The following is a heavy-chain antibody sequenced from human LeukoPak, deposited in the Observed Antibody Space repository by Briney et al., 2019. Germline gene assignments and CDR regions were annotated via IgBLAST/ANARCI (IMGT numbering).Heavy chain of an antibody. CDR1: GGSFSGYY. J-gene: IGHJ3*02. CDR3: ARLSEYYDFWSGSGRGDAFDI. V-gene: IGHV4-34*01. D-gene: IGHD3-3*01. Sequence: SETLSLTCAVYGGSFSGYYWSWIRQPPGKGLEWIGEINHSGSTNYNPSLKRRVTISVDTSKNQFSLKLSSVTAADTAVYYCARLSEYYDFWSGSGRGDAFDIWGQGTMVTVSS. CDR2: INHSGST.